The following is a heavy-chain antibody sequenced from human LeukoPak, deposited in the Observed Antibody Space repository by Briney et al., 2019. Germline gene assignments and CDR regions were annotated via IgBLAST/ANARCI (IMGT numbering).Heavy chain of an antibody. Sequence: EPSETLSLTCAVYGGSFSGYYWSWIRQPPGKGLEWIGEINHSGSTNYNPSLKSRVTISVDTSKNQFSLKLSSVTAADTAVYYCARHPQMIAAGGIRDWFDPWGQGTLVTVSS. V-gene: IGHV4-34*01. J-gene: IGHJ5*02. D-gene: IGHD6-13*01. CDR1: GGSFSGYY. CDR3: ARHPQMIAAGGIRDWFDP. CDR2: INHSGST.